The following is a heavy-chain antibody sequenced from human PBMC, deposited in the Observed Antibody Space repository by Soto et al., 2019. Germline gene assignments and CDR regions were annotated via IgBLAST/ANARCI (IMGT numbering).Heavy chain of an antibody. Sequence: ASVKVSCKASGYTFTSYGISWVRQAPGQGLEWMGWISAYNGNTNYAQKFQGRVTMTRSTSISTAYMELSSLRSEDTAVYYCARVLYYDFWSGYHAFDIWGQGTMVTVSS. D-gene: IGHD3-3*01. CDR3: ARVLYYDFWSGYHAFDI. CDR2: ISAYNGNT. V-gene: IGHV1-18*01. J-gene: IGHJ3*02. CDR1: GYTFTSYG.